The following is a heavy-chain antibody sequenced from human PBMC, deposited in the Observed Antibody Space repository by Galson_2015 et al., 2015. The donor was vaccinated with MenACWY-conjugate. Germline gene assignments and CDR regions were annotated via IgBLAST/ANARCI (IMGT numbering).Heavy chain of an antibody. Sequence: ETLSLTCTVSGGSSSRYYWSWIRQPPGKGLEWIGYIYYSGSTNYSPSFKSRITISVDMSKNQFSLRLSSLTAADTAVYYCTRGAIDYFDYWGQGILVTVSS. CDR2: IYYSGST. D-gene: IGHD1-26*01. J-gene: IGHJ4*02. V-gene: IGHV4-59*01. CDR1: GGSSSRYY. CDR3: TRGAIDYFDY.